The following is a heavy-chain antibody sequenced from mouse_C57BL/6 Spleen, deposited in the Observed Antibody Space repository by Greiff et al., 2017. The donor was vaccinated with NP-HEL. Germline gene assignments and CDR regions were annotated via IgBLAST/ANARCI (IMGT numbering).Heavy chain of an antibody. CDR1: GYTFTSYW. J-gene: IGHJ2*01. CDR2: IDPSDSYT. V-gene: IGHV1-69*01. CDR3: ARKDYGSSTGDFDY. D-gene: IGHD1-1*01. Sequence: VQLQQPGAELVMPGASVKLSCKASGYTFTSYWMHWVKQRPGQGLEWIGAIDPSDSYTNYNQKFKGKSTLTVDKSSSTAYMQLSSLTSEDSAVYYCARKDYGSSTGDFDYWGQGTTLTVSS.